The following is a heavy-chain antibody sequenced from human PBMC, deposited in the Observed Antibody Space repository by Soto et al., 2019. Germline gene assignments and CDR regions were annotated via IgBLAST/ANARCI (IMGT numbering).Heavy chain of an antibody. CDR3: ARHPSSSSGWFDT. J-gene: IGHJ5*02. D-gene: IGHD6-6*01. CDR2: IYHSGST. Sequence: SETLSLTCAVSGYSISSGYYWGWIRQPPGKGLEWIGSIYHSGSTYYNPSLKSRVTISVDTSKNQFSLKLSSVTAADTAVYYCARHPSSSSGWFDTWGPGTLVTVX. CDR1: GYSISSGYY. V-gene: IGHV4-38-2*01.